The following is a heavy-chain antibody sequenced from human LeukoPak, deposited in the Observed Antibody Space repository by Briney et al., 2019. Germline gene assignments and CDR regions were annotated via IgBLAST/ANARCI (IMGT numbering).Heavy chain of an antibody. Sequence: GRSLRLSCAASGFTFSSYAMHWVRQAPGKGLEWVAVISYDGSNKYYADSVKGRFTISRDNSKNTLYLQMNSLRAEDTAVYYCAKDPRPYIVVGLFDYWGQGTLVTVSS. CDR2: ISYDGSNK. J-gene: IGHJ4*02. CDR1: GFTFSSYA. CDR3: AKDPRPYIVVGLFDY. D-gene: IGHD2-2*01. V-gene: IGHV3-30-3*01.